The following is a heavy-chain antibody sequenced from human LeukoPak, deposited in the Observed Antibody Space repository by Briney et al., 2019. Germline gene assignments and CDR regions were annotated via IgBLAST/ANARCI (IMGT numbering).Heavy chain of an antibody. CDR1: GFTFSSYT. CDR3: ARDYVWGSSESDY. CDR2: ISTSSIYI. Sequence: PGGSLRLSCAASGFTFSSYTMNWVRQAPGKGPEWVSYISTSSIYIYYADSLKGRFTISRDNAKNSLYLQMNSLRVEDTAIYYCARDYVWGSSESDYWGQGTLVTVSS. D-gene: IGHD7-27*01. V-gene: IGHV3-21*01. J-gene: IGHJ4*02.